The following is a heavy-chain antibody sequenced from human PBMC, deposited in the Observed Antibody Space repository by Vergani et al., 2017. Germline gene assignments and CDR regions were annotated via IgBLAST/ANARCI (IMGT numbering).Heavy chain of an antibody. CDR1: GGSISSGGYY. CDR2: TYYSGST. V-gene: IGHV4-31*03. Sequence: QVQLQESGPGLVKPSQTLSLTCTVSGGSISSGGYYWSLIRQHPGKGLEWIGYTYYSGSTYYNPSLKSRVTISVDTSKNQFSLKLSSVTAADTAVYYCARAGSYYDSSGYYFFDYWGQGTLVTVSS. CDR3: ARAGSYYDSSGYYFFDY. J-gene: IGHJ4*02. D-gene: IGHD3-22*01.